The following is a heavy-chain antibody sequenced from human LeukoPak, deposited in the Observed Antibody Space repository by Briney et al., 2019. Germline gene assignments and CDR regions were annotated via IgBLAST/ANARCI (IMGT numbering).Heavy chain of an antibody. CDR1: GYTFTSYG. J-gene: IGHJ4*02. D-gene: IGHD2-2*01. V-gene: IGHV1-18*01. Sequence: ASVKVSYKASGYTFTSYGINWVRQAPGQGLEWMGWISAYNGNTNYAQKFQGRVTMTTDTSTSTAYIELRSLRSDDTAVYYCARDYVVVPTAPCGYWGQGTLVTVSS. CDR3: ARDYVVVPTAPCGY. CDR2: ISAYNGNT.